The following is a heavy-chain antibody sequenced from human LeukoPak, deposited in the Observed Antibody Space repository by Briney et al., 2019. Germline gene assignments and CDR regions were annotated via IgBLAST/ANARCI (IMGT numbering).Heavy chain of an antibody. J-gene: IGHJ6*04. V-gene: IGHV3-66*02. CDR3: ASCYGVMDG. D-gene: IGHD4-17*01. CDR1: GFTVSSNY. CDR2: IYSGGST. Sequence: PGGSMRLSCAPSGFTVSSNYMSWVRQLPGEGLEWVSAIYSGGSTYYADSVKARFTNSRDNSKNTLYLQMNSLRAEDTAVYYCASCYGVMDGWGKGTTVTVSS.